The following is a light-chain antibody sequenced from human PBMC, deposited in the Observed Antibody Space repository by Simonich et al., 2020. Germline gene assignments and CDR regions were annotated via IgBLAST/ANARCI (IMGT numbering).Light chain of an antibody. V-gene: IGLV2-14*01. CDR3: SSYTSSSTYVV. CDR2: DVS. J-gene: IGLJ2*01. Sequence: QSALTQPPSVSGSPGQSVTISRTGTSGDVGSYNYVSWYQQHPGKAPKIMIYDVSKGPSGVFNRFSGSKSGNTASLTISGLQAKDEADYYCSSYTSSSTYVVFGGGTKLTVL. CDR1: SGDVGSYNY.